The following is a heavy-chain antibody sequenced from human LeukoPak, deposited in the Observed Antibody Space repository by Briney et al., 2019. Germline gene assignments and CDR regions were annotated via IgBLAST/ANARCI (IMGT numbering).Heavy chain of an antibody. V-gene: IGHV4-30-2*01. CDR3: ARGQGWYHSDY. J-gene: IGHJ4*02. Sequence: PSETLSLTCGVSGASVSSIGYSWSWIRQPPGRGLEWIGYIYQSGSASYNPSLQSRVTISIDTSKNQFSLKLSSVVAADTAVYYCARGQGWYHSDYWGQGTLVTVSS. CDR1: GASVSSIGYS. D-gene: IGHD2-15*01. CDR2: IYQSGSA.